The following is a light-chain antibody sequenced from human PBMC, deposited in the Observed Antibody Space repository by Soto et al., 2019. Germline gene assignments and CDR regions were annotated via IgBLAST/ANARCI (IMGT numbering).Light chain of an antibody. Sequence: DIQMTQSPSSLSASVGDRVTITCRASQSISSYLNWYQQKPGRAPKLLIYAASRLQSGVPSRFSGSGSGTDFTLTISSLQPEDFATYYCQKSYSTPPLITCGQGTRPE. J-gene: IGKJ5*01. CDR2: AAS. CDR3: QKSYSTPPLIT. CDR1: QSISSY. V-gene: IGKV1-39*01.